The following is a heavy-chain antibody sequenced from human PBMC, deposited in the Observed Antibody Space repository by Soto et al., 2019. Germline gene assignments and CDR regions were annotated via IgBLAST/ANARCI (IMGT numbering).Heavy chain of an antibody. D-gene: IGHD6-13*01. CDR1: GYTFTGYY. Sequence: QVQLVQSGAEVKKPGASVKVSCKASGYTFTGYYMHWVRQAPGQGLEWMGWINPNSGGTNYAQKFQGRVTMTRDTSINTAYMELSRLRSDDTAVYYCARGDSSSWSYNWFDPWGQGTLVTVSS. CDR2: INPNSGGT. J-gene: IGHJ5*02. CDR3: ARGDSSSWSYNWFDP. V-gene: IGHV1-2*02.